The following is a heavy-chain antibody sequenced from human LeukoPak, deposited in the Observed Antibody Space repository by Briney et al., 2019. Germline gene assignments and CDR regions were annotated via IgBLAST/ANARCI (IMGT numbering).Heavy chain of an antibody. Sequence: TGGSLRLSCAASGFSFRDFWMTWVRQAPGKGPEWVANINQGGSVKYYVDSVKGRFTISRDDAKSSLYVQMNSLRDEDTAVYYCARFGYSGWNLEYWGQGTLVTVSS. CDR3: ARFGYSGWNLEY. CDR1: GFSFRDFW. V-gene: IGHV3-7*01. J-gene: IGHJ4*02. CDR2: INQGGSVK. D-gene: IGHD5-12*01.